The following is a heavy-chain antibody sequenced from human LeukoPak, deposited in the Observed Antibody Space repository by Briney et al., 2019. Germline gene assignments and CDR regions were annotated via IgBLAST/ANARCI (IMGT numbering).Heavy chain of an antibody. V-gene: IGHV4-39*01. D-gene: IGHD2-2*02. CDR2: IYYSGST. CDR3: ARLLGGYCSSTSCYRSYFDY. CDR1: GGSISSSSYY. Sequence: SETLSLTCTVSGGSISSSSYYWGWIRQPPGKGLEWIGSIYYSGSTYYNPSLKSRVTISVDTSKNQFSLKLSSVTAADTAVYYCARLLGGYCSSTSCYRSYFDYWGQGTLVTVSS. J-gene: IGHJ4*02.